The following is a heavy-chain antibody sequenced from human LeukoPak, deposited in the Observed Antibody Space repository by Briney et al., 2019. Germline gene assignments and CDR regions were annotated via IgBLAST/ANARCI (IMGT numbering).Heavy chain of an antibody. D-gene: IGHD3-10*01. CDR3: ARFGRGYYGSGNEDYYYGMDV. J-gene: IGHJ6*02. V-gene: IGHV3-11*01. CDR1: GFTFSDYY. Sequence: GGSLRLSCAASGFTFSDYYMSWIRQAPGKGLEWVSYISSSGSTIYYADSVKGRFTISRDNAKNSLYPQMNSLRAEDTAVYYCARFGRGYYGSGNEDYYYGMDVWGQGTTVTVSS. CDR2: ISSSGSTI.